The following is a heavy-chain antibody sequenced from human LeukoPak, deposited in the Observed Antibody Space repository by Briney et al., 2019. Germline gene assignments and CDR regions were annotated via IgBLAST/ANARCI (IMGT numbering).Heavy chain of an antibody. CDR1: GFIFSSSE. J-gene: IGHJ4*02. D-gene: IGHD6-19*01. Sequence: GGSLRLSCAASGFIFSSSEMKWVRQAPGKGLEWVSHISSRGDTVFYADSVKGRFPISRDSATKSLYLQMNSLRVEDSGIYYCATGSVAPRMHYSNGWFDYWGQGTLVTVSS. CDR2: ISSRGDTV. V-gene: IGHV3-48*03. CDR3: ATGSVAPRMHYSNGWFDY.